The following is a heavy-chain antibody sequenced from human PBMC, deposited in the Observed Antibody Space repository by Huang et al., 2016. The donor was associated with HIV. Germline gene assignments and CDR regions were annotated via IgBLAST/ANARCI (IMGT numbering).Heavy chain of an antibody. D-gene: IGHD6-19*01. CDR1: GGSISSSSYY. CDR2: IYYRGST. Sequence: QLQLQESGPGLVKPSETLSLTCTVSGGSISSSSYYWGWIRPPPGKGLEWMGSIYYRGSTYANPSRKSRVTIAVDTYKNQFSLKLSSVTAADTAVYYCARADSSGWDLEPFCFDYWGQGTLVTVSS. J-gene: IGHJ4*02. V-gene: IGHV4-39*01. CDR3: ARADSSGWDLEPFCFDY.